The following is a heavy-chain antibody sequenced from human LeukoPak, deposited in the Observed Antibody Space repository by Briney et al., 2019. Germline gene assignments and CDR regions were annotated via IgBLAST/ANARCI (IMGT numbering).Heavy chain of an antibody. CDR3: ARDGVRGHYLNWFDP. J-gene: IGHJ5*02. V-gene: IGHV4-59*01. CDR2: FYYSGTT. D-gene: IGHD2/OR15-2a*01. Sequence: SETLSLTCTISDGYIGTYYWSWIRQPPGKGLEWIGYFYYSGTTKYNPSLKSRPAILLDTSTNKLSLHLTFVTDADTAVYYCARDGVRGHYLNWFDPWGQGILVTVSS. CDR1: DGYIGTYY.